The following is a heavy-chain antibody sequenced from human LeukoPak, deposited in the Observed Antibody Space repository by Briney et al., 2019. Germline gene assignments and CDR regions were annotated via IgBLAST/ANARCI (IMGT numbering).Heavy chain of an antibody. CDR3: SRYCSTTTCPGYYYGMDI. CDR2: ISGSGGTT. CDR1: GFTFSSYA. Sequence: GGSLRLSCAASGFTFSSYAMSWVRQAPGKGPEWVSVISGSGGTTYYAESVKGRFTISRDNSKNTLYLQINSLRAEDTAVYYCSRYCSTTTCPGYYYGMDIWGQGTPVTVSS. J-gene: IGHJ6*02. D-gene: IGHD2-2*01. V-gene: IGHV3-23*01.